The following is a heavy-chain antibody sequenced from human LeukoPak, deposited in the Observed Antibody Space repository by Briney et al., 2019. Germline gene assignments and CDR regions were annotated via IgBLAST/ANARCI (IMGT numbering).Heavy chain of an antibody. CDR1: GFTFSSCA. D-gene: IGHD2-15*01. Sequence: GGSLRLSCAASGFTFSSCAMHWVRQAPGKGLEWVAVISYDGSNKYYADSVKGRFTISRDNSKNTLYLQMNSLRAEDTAVYYCARDLDIVVVVAATPGYWGQGTLVTVSS. V-gene: IGHV3-30*01. J-gene: IGHJ4*02. CDR2: ISYDGSNK. CDR3: ARDLDIVVVVAATPGY.